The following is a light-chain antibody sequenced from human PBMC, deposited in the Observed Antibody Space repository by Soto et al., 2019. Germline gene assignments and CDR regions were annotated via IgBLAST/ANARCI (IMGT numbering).Light chain of an antibody. Sequence: QSVLTQPASVSGSPGQTITISCTGTSSDVGGYNYIFWYQQHPGTAPTHMIYEVSNRPSGVSNRFSGSKSGNTASLTISGLQAEDDADYYCSSSTRSSTPSVFGTGTKVTVL. CDR3: SSSTRSSTPSV. J-gene: IGLJ1*01. CDR2: EVS. V-gene: IGLV2-14*01. CDR1: SSDVGGYNY.